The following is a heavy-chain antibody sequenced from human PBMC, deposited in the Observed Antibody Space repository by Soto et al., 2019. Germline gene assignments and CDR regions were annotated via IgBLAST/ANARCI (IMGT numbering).Heavy chain of an antibody. D-gene: IGHD2-2*01. Sequence: PGESLKISCKGSGFTFTSYWIAWVRQMPGKGLEWMGSIYPGDSESSYSPSFQGQVTISADKSINTAYLHWSSLKASDTAIYYCAKHEGYCSTTTCSNFDYWGQGTLVTVSS. J-gene: IGHJ4*02. CDR1: GFTFTSYW. CDR2: IYPGDSES. V-gene: IGHV5-51*01. CDR3: AKHEGYCSTTTCSNFDY.